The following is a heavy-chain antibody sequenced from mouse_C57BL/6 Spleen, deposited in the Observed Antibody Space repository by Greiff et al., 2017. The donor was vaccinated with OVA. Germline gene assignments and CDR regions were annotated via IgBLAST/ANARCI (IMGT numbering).Heavy chain of an antibody. CDR2: IDPETGGT. CDR1: GYTFTDYE. J-gene: IGHJ1*03. Sequence: QVQLKESGAELVRPGASVTLSCKASGYTFTDYEMHWVKQTPVHGLEWIGAIDPETGGTAYNQKFKGKAILTADKSSSTAYMELRSLTSEDAAVYYCTRLGGYFDVWGTGTTVTVSS. CDR3: TRLGGYFDV. D-gene: IGHD4-1*01. V-gene: IGHV1-15*01.